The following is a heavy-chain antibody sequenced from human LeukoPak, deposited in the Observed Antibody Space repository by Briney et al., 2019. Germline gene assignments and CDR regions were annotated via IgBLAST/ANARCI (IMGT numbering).Heavy chain of an antibody. J-gene: IGHJ4*02. Sequence: SETLSLTCSVFGGSINDFYWSWIRQPPGKGLEWIGYVYYTGSTNYNPSLKSRATISIDKSRNQISLRLSSVTAADTAVYYCATQARIVGATGYFDYWGQGTLVTVSS. CDR3: ATQARIVGATGYFDY. CDR1: GGSINDFY. CDR2: VYYTGST. D-gene: IGHD1-26*01. V-gene: IGHV4-59*01.